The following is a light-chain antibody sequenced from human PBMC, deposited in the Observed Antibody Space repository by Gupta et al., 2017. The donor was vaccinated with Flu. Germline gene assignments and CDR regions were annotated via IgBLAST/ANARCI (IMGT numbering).Light chain of an antibody. CDR2: GNS. CDR3: QSYDSSRSGWV. CDR1: SSNIGACYD. J-gene: IGLJ3*02. V-gene: IGLV1-40*01. Sequence: QSVLTQPPSVSGAPGPRVTISCTGSSSNIGACYDVHWYQQLPGTAPKLLIYGNSNRPSGVPDRFSGSKSGTSAPLAITGLQAEGEADYYCQSYDSSRSGWVFGGGTKLTVL.